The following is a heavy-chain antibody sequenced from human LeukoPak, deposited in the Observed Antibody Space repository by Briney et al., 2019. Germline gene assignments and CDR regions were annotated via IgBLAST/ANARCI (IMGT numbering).Heavy chain of an antibody. D-gene: IGHD2-21*02. CDR1: GGSFSGYY. J-gene: IGHJ3*02. Sequence: SETLSLTCAVSGGSFSGYYWSWIRQPPGKGLEWIGEINHSGSTNYNPSLKSRVTISVDTSKNQFSLKLSSVTAADTAVYYCARGSDSDAFDIWGQGTMVTVSS. CDR3: ARGSDSDAFDI. CDR2: INHSGST. V-gene: IGHV4-34*01.